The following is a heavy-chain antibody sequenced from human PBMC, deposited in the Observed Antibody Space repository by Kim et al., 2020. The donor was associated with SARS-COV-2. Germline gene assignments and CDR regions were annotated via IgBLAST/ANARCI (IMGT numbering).Heavy chain of an antibody. V-gene: IGHV3-13*04. CDR2: IASGGDT. Sequence: GGSLRLSCAASGFTFSSYDMHWVRQVPGKGLEWVSHIASGGDTDYAASVQGRFTISRENAKNSLYLQMNSLRVGDTAVYYCSRDRRVRGIAAAGRYGMDVWGQGTTVTVSS. D-gene: IGHD6-13*01. J-gene: IGHJ6*02. CDR1: GFTFSSYD. CDR3: SRDRRVRGIAAAGRYGMDV.